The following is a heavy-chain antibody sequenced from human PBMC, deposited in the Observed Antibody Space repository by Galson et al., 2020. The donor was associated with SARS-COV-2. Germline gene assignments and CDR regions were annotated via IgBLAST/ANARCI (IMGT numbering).Heavy chain of an antibody. V-gene: IGHV2-70*01. J-gene: IGHJ4*02. D-gene: IGHD3-22*01. CDR2: IDWDDDK. Sequence: QPPGKALEWLALIDWDDDKYYSTSLKTRLTISKDTSKNQVVLTMTNMDPVDTATYYCARTRSYYYDSSGYYYVAGGFDYWGQGTLVTVSS. CDR3: ARTRSYYYDSSGYYYVAGGFDY.